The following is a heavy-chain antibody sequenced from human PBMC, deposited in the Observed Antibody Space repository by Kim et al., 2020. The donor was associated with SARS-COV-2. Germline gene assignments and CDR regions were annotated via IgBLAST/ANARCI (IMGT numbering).Heavy chain of an antibody. V-gene: IGHV3-7*01. Sequence: GGSLRLSCAASGFTFSSYWMTWVRQAPGKGLEWVANIKQDGSEKYYVDSVEGRFTISRDNAKNSLHLQMNSLRAEDTAVYYCTKDLELWGQGTLVTVSS. D-gene: IGHD1-7*01. CDR1: GFTFSSYW. CDR3: TKDLEL. CDR2: IKQDGSEK. J-gene: IGHJ4*02.